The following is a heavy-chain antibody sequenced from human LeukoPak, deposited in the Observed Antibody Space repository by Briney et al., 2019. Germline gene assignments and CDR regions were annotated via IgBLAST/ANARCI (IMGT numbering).Heavy chain of an antibody. J-gene: IGHJ4*02. CDR3: ARGQYSSKGSVDY. V-gene: IGHV1-8*03. D-gene: IGHD6-13*01. Sequence: ASVKVSCKASGYTFTSYDINWVRQATGQGLEWMGWMNPNSGNTGYAQKFQGRVTITRNTSISTAYMELSSLRSEDTAVYYCARGQYSSKGSVDYWGQGTLVTVSS. CDR2: MNPNSGNT. CDR1: GYTFTSYD.